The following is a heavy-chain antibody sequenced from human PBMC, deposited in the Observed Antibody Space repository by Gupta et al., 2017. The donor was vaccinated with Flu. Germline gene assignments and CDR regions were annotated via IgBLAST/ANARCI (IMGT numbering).Heavy chain of an antibody. V-gene: IGHV3-23*01. J-gene: IGHJ1*01. CDR2: ISGSGGST. Sequence: EVQLLESGGGLVQPGGSLRLSCAASGFTFSSYAMSWVRQAPGKGLEWVSAISGSGGSTYYADSVKGRFTISRDNSKNTLYLQMNSLRAEDTAVYYCAKYVYCGGDCFPGSMNGGFAEYFQHWGQGTLVTVSS. CDR3: AKYVYCGGDCFPGSMNGGFAEYFQH. CDR1: GFTFSSYA. D-gene: IGHD2-21*02.